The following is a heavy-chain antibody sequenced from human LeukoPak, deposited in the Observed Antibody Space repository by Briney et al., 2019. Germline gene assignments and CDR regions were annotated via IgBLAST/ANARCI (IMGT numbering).Heavy chain of an antibody. V-gene: IGHV3-21*01. CDR2: ISSSSSYI. J-gene: IGHJ4*02. Sequence: GGSLRLSCAASGFTFSSYSMNWVRQAPGKGLEWVSSISSSSSYIYYADSVKGRFTISRDNAKSSLYLQMNSLRAEDTAVYYCARDRSYYDILTGYYKGEFDYWGQGTLVTVSS. D-gene: IGHD3-9*01. CDR3: ARDRSYYDILTGYYKGEFDY. CDR1: GFTFSSYS.